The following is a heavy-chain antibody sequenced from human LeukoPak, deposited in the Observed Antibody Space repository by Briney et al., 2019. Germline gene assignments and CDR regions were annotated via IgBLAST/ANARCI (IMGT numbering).Heavy chain of an antibody. CDR2: IFYSGDT. Sequence: SETLSLTCTVSGASMKSYYWSWIRQPPGKGLEWIGYIFYSGDTNYNPSLKSRVTLSVDTTKNQFSLNLRSVTAADTAVYYCARQPYMLGAYYFDYWDQGTLVTVSS. CDR3: ARQPYMLGAYYFDY. V-gene: IGHV4-59*08. CDR1: GASMKSYY. D-gene: IGHD1-26*01. J-gene: IGHJ4*02.